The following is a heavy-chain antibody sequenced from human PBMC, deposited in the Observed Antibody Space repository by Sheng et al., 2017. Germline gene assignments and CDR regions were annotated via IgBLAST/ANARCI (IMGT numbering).Heavy chain of an antibody. D-gene: IGHD1-1*01. CDR1: GYTFTTYG. J-gene: IGHJ6*03. CDR2: ISTYNGNT. CDR3: VRDPRGYINGGYYYYMDV. Sequence: QVQLVQSGAEVKKPGASVKVSCKASGYTFTTYGISWVRQAPGQGLEWMGWISTYNGNTNYAQKFQGRVTMTTDTSTSTVYMDLRSLRSDDTAVYYCVRDPRGYINGGYYYYMDVVGTKGTTVTVSS. V-gene: IGHV1-18*01.